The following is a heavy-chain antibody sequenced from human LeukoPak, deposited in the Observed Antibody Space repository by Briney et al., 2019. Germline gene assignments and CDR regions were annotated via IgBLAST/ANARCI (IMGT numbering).Heavy chain of an antibody. Sequence: SETLSLTCTVSGGSISSHYWSWIRQPPGKGLEWIGYIYYSGSTNYNPSLKSRVTISVDTSKNQFSLKLSSVTAADTAVYYCARDLSAAQGFDYWGQGTLVTVSS. CDR1: GGSISSHY. J-gene: IGHJ4*02. V-gene: IGHV4-59*11. CDR3: ARDLSAAQGFDY. CDR2: IYYSGST. D-gene: IGHD6-13*01.